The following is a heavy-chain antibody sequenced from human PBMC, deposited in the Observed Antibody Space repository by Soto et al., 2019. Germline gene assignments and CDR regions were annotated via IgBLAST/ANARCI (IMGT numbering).Heavy chain of an antibody. CDR1: GYTFTSYG. D-gene: IGHD4-4*01. CDR2: ISAYNGNT. Sequence: SVKVSCKASGYTFTSYGISWVRQAPGQGLEWMGWISAYNGNTNYAQKLQGRVTMTTDTSTSTAYMELRSPRSDDTAVYYCARVLRRVLQLDYWGQGTLVTVSS. V-gene: IGHV1-18*01. J-gene: IGHJ4*02. CDR3: ARVLRRVLQLDY.